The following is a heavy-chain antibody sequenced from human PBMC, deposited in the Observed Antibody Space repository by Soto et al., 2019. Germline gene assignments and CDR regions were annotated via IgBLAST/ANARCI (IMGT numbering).Heavy chain of an antibody. CDR2: ISSSSSTI. D-gene: IGHD2-15*01. CDR1: GFTFSSYS. Sequence: LRLSCAASGFTFSSYSMNWVRQAPGKGLEWVSYISSSSSTIYYADSVKGRFTISRDNSKNTLYLQMNSLRAEDTAVYYCAKGKAIAGTDYWGQGTLVTVSS. V-gene: IGHV3-48*01. J-gene: IGHJ4*02. CDR3: AKGKAIAGTDY.